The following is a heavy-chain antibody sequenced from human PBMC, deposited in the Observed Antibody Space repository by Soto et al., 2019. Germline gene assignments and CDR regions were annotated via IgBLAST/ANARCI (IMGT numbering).Heavy chain of an antibody. J-gene: IGHJ4*02. Sequence: PGGSLRLSCADSGLSFSTYSMSWVRQTPGKGLEWVSAITATGDRTYYADSVTGRFTISRDNSKKTHYLQMTSLRAEDTAIYYCATMNGYFEYWGQGTPVTVSS. D-gene: IGHD3-22*01. CDR3: ATMNGYFEY. CDR2: ITATGDRT. V-gene: IGHV3-23*01. CDR1: GLSFSTYS.